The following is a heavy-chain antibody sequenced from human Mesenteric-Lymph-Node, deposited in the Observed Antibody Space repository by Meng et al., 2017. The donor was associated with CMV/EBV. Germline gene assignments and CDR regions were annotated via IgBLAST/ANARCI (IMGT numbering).Heavy chain of an antibody. V-gene: IGHV3-23*05. CDR3: AKGSEVSPTLTHY. J-gene: IGHJ4*02. D-gene: IGHD2-21*02. Sequence: GGSLRLSCAASGFTFSSYWMHWVRQAPGKGLEWVSVIYSSGSGLYYADSVKGRFTISRDNSKNTVYLQMNSLRAEDTAVYYCAKGSEVSPTLTHYWGQGTLVTVSS. CDR1: GFTFSSYW. CDR2: IYSSGSGL.